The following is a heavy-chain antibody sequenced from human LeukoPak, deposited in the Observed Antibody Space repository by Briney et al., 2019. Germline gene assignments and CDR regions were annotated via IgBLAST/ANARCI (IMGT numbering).Heavy chain of an antibody. D-gene: IGHD5-12*01. V-gene: IGHV1-18*01. Sequence: ASVKVSCKASGYTFINYGVTWVRQAPGQGLEWMGWISASNGNTNYAQKLQGRVTMTTETSTSTAYMELRSLRSDDTAVYYCARALSRGYSGYDYGLGYWGQGTLVTVSS. J-gene: IGHJ4*02. CDR3: ARALSRGYSGYDYGLGY. CDR1: GYTFINYG. CDR2: ISASNGNT.